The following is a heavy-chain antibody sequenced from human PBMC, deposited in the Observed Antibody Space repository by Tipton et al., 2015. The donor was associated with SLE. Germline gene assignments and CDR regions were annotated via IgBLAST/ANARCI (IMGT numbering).Heavy chain of an antibody. V-gene: IGHV4-4*02. Sequence: TLSLTCTVSGGSITSDNWWSWVRQPPGKGLEWIGEIYHTGSTKYNPSLKSRLTISVDTSKNQFSLRLKTVTAEDTAVYYCARGNKVEEDLDFWGPGILVTVSS. J-gene: IGHJ4*02. CDR2: IYHTGST. D-gene: IGHD5-12*01. CDR3: ARGNKVEEDLDF. CDR1: GGSITSDNW.